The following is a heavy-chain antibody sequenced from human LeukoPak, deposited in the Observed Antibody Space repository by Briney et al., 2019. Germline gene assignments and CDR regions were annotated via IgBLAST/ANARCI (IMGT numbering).Heavy chain of an antibody. CDR3: ARGVGYCSGGSCYPPSGLYYGMDV. Sequence: MAGGSLRLSCAASGFTFSSYSMNWVRQAPGKGLEWVPSISSSSSYIYYADSVKGRFTISRDNAKNSLYLQMNSLRAEDTAVYCCARGVGYCSGGSCYPPSGLYYGMDVWGQGTTVTVSS. J-gene: IGHJ6*02. CDR1: GFTFSSYS. CDR2: ISSSSSYI. V-gene: IGHV3-21*01. D-gene: IGHD2-15*01.